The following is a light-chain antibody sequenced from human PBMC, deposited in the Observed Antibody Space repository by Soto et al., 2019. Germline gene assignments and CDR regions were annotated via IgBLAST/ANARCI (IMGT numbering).Light chain of an antibody. CDR2: LGS. CDR1: QSLLHSNGYNY. CDR3: MQALQPSIT. V-gene: IGKV2-28*01. Sequence: DIVVTQSPLSLPVTPGEPASISCRSSQSLLHSNGYNYLDWYLQKPGQSPQLLIFLGSNRASGVPDRFSGSGSGTNVTLKISRGEAEDVGVYYCMQALQPSITFGQGTRLEIK. J-gene: IGKJ5*01.